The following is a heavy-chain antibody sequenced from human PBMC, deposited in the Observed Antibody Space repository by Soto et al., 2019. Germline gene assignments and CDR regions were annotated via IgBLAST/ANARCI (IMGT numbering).Heavy chain of an antibody. Sequence: QVQLVESGGGVVQPGRSLRLSCAASGFTFSSYAMHWVRQAPGKGLEWVAVISYDGSNKYYADSVKGRFTISRDNSKNTLYLQMNSLRAEDTAVYYCARDNSYADYDILTGPDNWFDPWGQGTLVTVSS. D-gene: IGHD3-9*01. CDR3: ARDNSYADYDILTGPDNWFDP. J-gene: IGHJ5*02. CDR2: ISYDGSNK. CDR1: GFTFSSYA. V-gene: IGHV3-30-3*01.